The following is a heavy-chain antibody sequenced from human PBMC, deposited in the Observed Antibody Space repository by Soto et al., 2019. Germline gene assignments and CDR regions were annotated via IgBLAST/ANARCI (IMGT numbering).Heavy chain of an antibody. V-gene: IGHV4-34*01. CDR1: GGSFSGYY. D-gene: IGHD5-18*01. Sequence: SETLSLTCAAYGGSFSGYYWSWIRQPPGKGLEWIGEINHSGSTNYNPSLKSRVTISVDTSKNQFSLKLSSVTAADTAVYYCARGSXRRGYSYGYSHFDYWGQGTLVTVSS. CDR3: ARGSXRRGYSYGYSHFDY. CDR2: INHSGST. J-gene: IGHJ4*02.